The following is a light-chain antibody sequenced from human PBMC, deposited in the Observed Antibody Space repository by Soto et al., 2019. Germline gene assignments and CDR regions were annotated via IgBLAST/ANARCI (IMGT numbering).Light chain of an antibody. CDR1: QGISSG. CDR2: DAA. V-gene: IGKV1-13*02. CDR3: QQFNSFPLT. Sequence: AIQLTQSPSSLSASVGDRVTITCRASQGISSGLVWYQQKPGKAPNLLIYDAAYLESGVPSRFSGSGSGTDFTLTISSLQPEDFATYSCQQFNSFPLTFGGGTEVETK. J-gene: IGKJ4*01.